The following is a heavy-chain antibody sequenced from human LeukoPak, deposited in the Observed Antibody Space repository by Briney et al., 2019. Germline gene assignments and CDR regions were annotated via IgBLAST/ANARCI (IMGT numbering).Heavy chain of an antibody. D-gene: IGHD2-15*01. CDR3: AAEGGYCRGGSCYSGKNPPYYFDY. CDR2: IVVGSGNT. J-gene: IGHJ4*02. Sequence: SVKVSCKASGFTFTSSAVQWVRQARGQRLEWIGWIVVGSGNTNYAQKFQERVTITRDMSTSTAYMELSSLRSEDTAVYYCAAEGGYCRGGSCYSGKNPPYYFDYWGQGTLVTVSS. V-gene: IGHV1-58*01. CDR1: GFTFTSSA.